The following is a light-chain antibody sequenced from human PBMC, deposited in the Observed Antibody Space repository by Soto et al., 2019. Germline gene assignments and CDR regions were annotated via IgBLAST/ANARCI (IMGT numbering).Light chain of an antibody. Sequence: QSVLTQPASVSGSPGQSITISCTGTSSDVGSYNYVSWYQQHPGKAPKLMIYEVNDRPSGISSRFSGSKSGNTASLTISGLKTEDEADYYCSSYTSSGTLFGTGTKLTVL. V-gene: IGLV2-14*01. CDR1: SSDVGSYNY. J-gene: IGLJ1*01. CDR2: EVN. CDR3: SSYTSSGTL.